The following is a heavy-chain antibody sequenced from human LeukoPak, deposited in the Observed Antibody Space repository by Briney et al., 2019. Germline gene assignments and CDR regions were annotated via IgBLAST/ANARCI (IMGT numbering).Heavy chain of an antibody. CDR3: AKEEEFWSGYYGWFDP. CDR1: GFTFSSYA. D-gene: IGHD3-3*01. CDR2: ISGSGGST. V-gene: IGHV3-23*01. Sequence: GGSLRLPCAASGFTFSSYAMSWVRQAPGKGLEWVSAISGSGGSTYYADSVKGRFTISRDNSKNTLYLQMNSLRAEDTAVYYCAKEEEFWSGYYGWFDPWGQGTLVTVSP. J-gene: IGHJ5*02.